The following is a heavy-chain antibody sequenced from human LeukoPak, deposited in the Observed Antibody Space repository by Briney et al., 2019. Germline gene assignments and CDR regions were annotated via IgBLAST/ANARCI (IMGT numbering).Heavy chain of an antibody. CDR2: ISGNGGST. J-gene: IGHJ5*02. D-gene: IGHD5-24*01. Sequence: GGSLRLSCAASGFTLDDYAMHWVRQAPGKGLEWVSLISGNGGSTFYAASVKGRFTISRDNSKNSLYLQMNSLRTEDTALYYCAKDPATRDGHGAWFDPWGQGTLVTVSS. CDR3: AKDPATRDGHGAWFDP. V-gene: IGHV3-43*02. CDR1: GFTLDDYA.